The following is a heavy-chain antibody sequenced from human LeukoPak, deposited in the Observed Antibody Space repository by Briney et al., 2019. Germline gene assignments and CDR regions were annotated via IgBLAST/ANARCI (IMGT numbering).Heavy chain of an antibody. J-gene: IGHJ6*03. Sequence: SETLSLTCTVSGGSISSSSYYWGWIRQPPGKGLEWIGSIYYSGSTYYNPSLKSRVTISVDTSKNQFSLKLSSVTAEDTAVYYCARCHQIIAAAGAPSYYYYYYMDVWGKGTTVTISS. D-gene: IGHD6-13*01. CDR3: ARCHQIIAAAGAPSYYYYYYMDV. CDR1: GGSISSSSYY. V-gene: IGHV4-39*07. CDR2: IYYSGST.